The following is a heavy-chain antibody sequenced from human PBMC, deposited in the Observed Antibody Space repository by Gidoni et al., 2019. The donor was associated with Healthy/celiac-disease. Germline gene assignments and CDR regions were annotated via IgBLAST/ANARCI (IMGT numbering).Heavy chain of an antibody. J-gene: IGHJ6*03. Sequence: EVQLVESGGGLVTPGGSMILTCAASGFTFRRYSLSWVRKAPGTGLEWVSSIRRSSSYIYYADAVKGRFTIPRDNAKNSLYLQMNSLRAEDTAVYYCARAPGSGGPKNYYYYYMDVWGKGTTVTVSS. CDR3: ARAPGSGGPKNYYYYYMDV. D-gene: IGHD6-25*01. CDR1: GFTFRRYS. V-gene: IGHV3-21*01. CDR2: IRRSSSYI.